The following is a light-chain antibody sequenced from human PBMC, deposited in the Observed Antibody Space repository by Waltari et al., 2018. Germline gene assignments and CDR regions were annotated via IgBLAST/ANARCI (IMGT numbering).Light chain of an antibody. CDR3: QQYYTTLSWT. Sequence: DIVMNQSPDSLAVSLGERATINCKSSQSVLYSSNNKNYLAWYQQKSGQPPKLLIYWASTRASGVPDRFSGSGSGTDFTLTISSLQAEDVAVYYCQQYYTTLSWTFGQGTKVEIK. V-gene: IGKV4-1*01. J-gene: IGKJ1*01. CDR2: WAS. CDR1: QSVLYSSNNKNY.